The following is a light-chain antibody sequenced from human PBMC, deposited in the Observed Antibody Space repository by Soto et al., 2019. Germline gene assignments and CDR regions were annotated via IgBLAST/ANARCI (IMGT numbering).Light chain of an antibody. J-gene: IGKJ2*01. Sequence: DIQLTQSPSSLSASVGDRVTITCRASQTIHNFLNWYQQTPGKAPKLLIYAASNLRGGVPSRFSDGGSGTDFTLTINSLQPDDFATYYCQKSFSPLYTFGRGTMLDI. CDR1: QTIHNF. CDR3: QKSFSPLYT. CDR2: AAS. V-gene: IGKV1-39*01.